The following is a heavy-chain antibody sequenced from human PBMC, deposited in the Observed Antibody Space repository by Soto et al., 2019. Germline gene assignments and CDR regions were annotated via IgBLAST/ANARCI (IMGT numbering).Heavy chain of an antibody. J-gene: IGHJ5*02. CDR1: GGSMSNDY. CDR2: IYSSGTT. CDR3: ARGRWFDP. Sequence: SETLSLTCTVSGGSMSNDYWNWIRQPPGKGLEWIGYIYSSGTTNYNPSLERRVTISVDTSKNQFSLNLNSVTAADTAMYYCARGRWFDPWGQGTLVTVSS. V-gene: IGHV4-59*01.